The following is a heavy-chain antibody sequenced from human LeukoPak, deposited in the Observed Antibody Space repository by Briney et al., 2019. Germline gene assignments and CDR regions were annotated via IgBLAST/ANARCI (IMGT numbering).Heavy chain of an antibody. CDR2: IYYSGST. V-gene: IGHV4-39*01. J-gene: IGHJ5*02. D-gene: IGHD2-21*02. Sequence: PSETLSLTCTASGGSISSSSYYWGWIRQPPGKGLEWIGSIYYSGSTYYNPSLKSRVTISVDTSKNQFSLKLSSVTAADTAVYYCARHYFVTHLPNWFDPWGQGTLVTVSS. CDR1: GGSISSSSYY. CDR3: ARHYFVTHLPNWFDP.